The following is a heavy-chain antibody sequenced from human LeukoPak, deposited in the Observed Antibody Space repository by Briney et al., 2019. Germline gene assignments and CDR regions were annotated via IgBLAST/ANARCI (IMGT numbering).Heavy chain of an antibody. Sequence: GRSLRLSCAVSGLTFSTYSMTWVRQGPGKGLGWVSSIYNSGAKIFYADSVKGRFTISRDSSKNMLYLQMNSLRVEDTAVYYCAKDVAPDSGWDLDYWGQGTLVTVSS. D-gene: IGHD6-19*01. CDR1: GLTFSTYS. V-gene: IGHV3-23*01. J-gene: IGHJ4*02. CDR2: IYNSGAKI. CDR3: AKDVAPDSGWDLDY.